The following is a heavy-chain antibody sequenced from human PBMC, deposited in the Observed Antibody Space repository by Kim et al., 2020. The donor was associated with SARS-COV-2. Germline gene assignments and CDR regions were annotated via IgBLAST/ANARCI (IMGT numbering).Heavy chain of an antibody. V-gene: IGHV3-64D*06. CDR3: VKGYSSGWHDLYYYYGMDV. J-gene: IGHJ6*02. Sequence: GRFTISRDNSKNTLYLQMSSLRAEDTAVYYCVKGYSSGWHDLYYYYGMDVWGQGTTVTVSS. D-gene: IGHD6-19*01.